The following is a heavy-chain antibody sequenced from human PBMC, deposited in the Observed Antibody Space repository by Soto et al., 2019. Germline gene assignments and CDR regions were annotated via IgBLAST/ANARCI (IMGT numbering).Heavy chain of an antibody. CDR1: GGSISSGGYY. J-gene: IGHJ3*02. Sequence: SETLSLTCTFSGGSISSGGYYWSWIRQHPGKGLEWIGYIYYSGSTYYNPSLKSRVTISVDTSKNQFSLKLSSVTAADTAVYYCASTHYDFWSGYYKSAFDIWGQGTMVTVSS. CDR3: ASTHYDFWSGYYKSAFDI. V-gene: IGHV4-31*03. D-gene: IGHD3-3*01. CDR2: IYYSGST.